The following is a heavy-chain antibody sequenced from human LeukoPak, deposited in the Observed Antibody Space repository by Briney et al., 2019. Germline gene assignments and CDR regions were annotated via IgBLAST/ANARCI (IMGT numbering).Heavy chain of an antibody. CDR1: GFTFSSYW. Sequence: GGSLRLSCAASGFTFSSYWMSWVRQAPGKGLEWVAVISYDGSNKYYADSVKGRFTISRDNSKNTLYLQMNSLRAEDTAVYYCAREGLERLAFDIWGQGTMVTVSS. V-gene: IGHV3-30-3*01. CDR3: AREGLERLAFDI. D-gene: IGHD1-1*01. CDR2: ISYDGSNK. J-gene: IGHJ3*02.